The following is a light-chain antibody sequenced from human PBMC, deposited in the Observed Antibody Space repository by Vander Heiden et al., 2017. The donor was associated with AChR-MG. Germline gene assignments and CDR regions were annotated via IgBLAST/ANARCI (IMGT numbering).Light chain of an antibody. J-gene: IGKJ2*01. CDR3: QQRSNWPPYT. V-gene: IGKV3-11*01. Sequence: VLTQSPAPLSLSPGERATLSCRASQSVSSYLAWYQQKPGQARRLLIYDASNRATGIPARFSGSGSGTDFTLTISSLEPEDFAVYYCQQRSNWPPYTFGQGTKLEIK. CDR1: QSVSSY. CDR2: DAS.